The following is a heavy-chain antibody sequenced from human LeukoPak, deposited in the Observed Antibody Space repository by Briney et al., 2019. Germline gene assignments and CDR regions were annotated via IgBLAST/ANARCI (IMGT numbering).Heavy chain of an antibody. CDR1: GYTFSGFY. CDR2: IKVSGGRT. CDR3: AREPPESYYFDN. Sequence: ASVKVSCKASGYTFSGFYVHWVRQAPGQGLEWMGIIKVSGGRTEYAQKFQGRVTVTRDMSTSTVYMGLNNLRSEDTAVYYCAREPPESYYFDNWGQGTLVTVSS. V-gene: IGHV1-46*01. J-gene: IGHJ4*02.